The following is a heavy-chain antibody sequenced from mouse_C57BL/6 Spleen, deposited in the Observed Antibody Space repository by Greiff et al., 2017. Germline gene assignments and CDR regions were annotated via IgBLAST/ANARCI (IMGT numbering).Heavy chain of an antibody. CDR3: TSGNYFYYAMDY. J-gene: IGHJ4*01. V-gene: IGHV14-1*01. Sequence: SGAELVRPGASVKLSCTASGFNIKDYYMHWVKQRPEQGLEWIGRIDPEDGDTEYAPKFQGKATMTADTSSNTAYLQLSSLTSEDTAVYYCTSGNYFYYAMDYWGQGTSVTVSS. D-gene: IGHD2-1*01. CDR1: GFNIKDYY. CDR2: IDPEDGDT.